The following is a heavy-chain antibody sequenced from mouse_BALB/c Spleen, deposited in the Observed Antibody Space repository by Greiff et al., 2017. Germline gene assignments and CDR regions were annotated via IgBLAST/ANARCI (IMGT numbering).Heavy chain of an antibody. D-gene: IGHD2-14*01. CDR3: NAEVRGFDY. V-gene: IGHV14-4*02. J-gene: IGHJ2*01. Sequence: EVQLQQSGAELVRSGASVKLSCTASGFNIKDYYMHWVKQRPEQGLGWIGWIDPENGDTEYAPKFQGKATMTADTSSNTAYLQLSSLTSEDTAVYYCNAEVRGFDYWGQGTTLTVSS. CDR1: GFNIKDYY. CDR2: IDPENGDT.